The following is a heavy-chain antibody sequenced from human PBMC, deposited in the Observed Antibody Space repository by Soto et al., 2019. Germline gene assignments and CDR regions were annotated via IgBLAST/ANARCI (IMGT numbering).Heavy chain of an antibody. CDR1: GGTFSSYA. D-gene: IGHD1-7*01. CDR3: AGPPELTRIYYYYGMDV. Sequence: QVQLVQSGAEVKKPGSSVKVSCKASGGTFSSYAISWVRQAPGQGLEWMGGIIPIFGTANYAQKFQGRVTITADESTSTAYMELYSLRSEDTAVYYCAGPPELTRIYYYYGMDVWGQGTTVTVSS. CDR2: IIPIFGTA. J-gene: IGHJ6*02. V-gene: IGHV1-69*12.